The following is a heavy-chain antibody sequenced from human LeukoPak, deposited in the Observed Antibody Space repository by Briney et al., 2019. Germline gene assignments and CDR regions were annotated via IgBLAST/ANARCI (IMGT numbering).Heavy chain of an antibody. CDR2: INHIGST. J-gene: IGHJ4*02. D-gene: IGHD6-13*01. CDR1: GGSFSRYS. V-gene: IGHV4-34*01. CDR3: ARVVGKYSSSWYY. Sequence: PSETLSLTCAVYGGSFSRYSWSAIRQPPGKGLDWIGEINHIGSTNYNPSLKGRVTISVAQSKKQFSLKLRSVTAADTAVYSCARVVGKYSSSWYYWGQGTLVTVSS.